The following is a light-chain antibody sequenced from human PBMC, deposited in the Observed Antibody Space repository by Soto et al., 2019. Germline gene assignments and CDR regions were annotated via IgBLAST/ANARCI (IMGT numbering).Light chain of an antibody. J-gene: IGLJ2*01. Sequence: QSALTQPASVSGSPGQSITISCTGTSSDVGGYNYVSWYQQNPGKAPKLMIYDVSHRPSEVSNRFSGSKSGNTASLTISGLQAEDEADYYCSSYTSSSTVVFGGGTKLTVL. CDR1: SSDVGGYNY. CDR3: SSYTSSSTVV. CDR2: DVS. V-gene: IGLV2-14*01.